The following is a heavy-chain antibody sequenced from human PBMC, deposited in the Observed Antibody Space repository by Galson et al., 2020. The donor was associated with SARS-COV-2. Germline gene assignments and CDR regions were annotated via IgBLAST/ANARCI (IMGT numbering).Heavy chain of an antibody. CDR2: LVRMFLVGPP. CDR1: GGTFGSPA. J-gene: IGHJ1*01. V-gene: IGHV1-69*13. CDR3: ASGYYYGAESEYCQQ. Sequence: SVKLSCTASGGTFGSPAINWVRQAPGQRLEWLGGLVRMFLVGPPSYAQKFQGRVTFTAVASTGTAYMELSRLRSEATAGYYCASGYYYGAESEYCQQWGQGPLVTVS. D-gene: IGHD3-10*01.